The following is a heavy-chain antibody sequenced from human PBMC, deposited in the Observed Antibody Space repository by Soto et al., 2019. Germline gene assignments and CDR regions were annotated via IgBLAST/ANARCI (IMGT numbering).Heavy chain of an antibody. V-gene: IGHV3-23*01. Sequence: GGSLRLSCEASGFTFSHFAMSGVRQASGKGLEWVSAIRGGGEGTYYADSVKGRFTISRDNSKNTLYLQMNSLRAEDTAVYYCAKGFGNSWGFGYWGQGTGVTVSS. J-gene: IGHJ4*02. CDR1: GFTFSHFA. CDR2: IRGGGEGT. D-gene: IGHD1-7*01. CDR3: AKGFGNSWGFGY.